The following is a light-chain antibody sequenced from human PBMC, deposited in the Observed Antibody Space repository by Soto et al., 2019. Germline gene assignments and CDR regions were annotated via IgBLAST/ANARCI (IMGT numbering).Light chain of an antibody. CDR1: QYINTR. CDR2: QTS. V-gene: IGKV3-20*01. J-gene: IGKJ1*01. Sequence: EFVLTQSPGTLSLSPGDRVTLSCRASQYINTRLAWYQHRPGQAPRLLIYQTSIRAAGIPARFSGSASGTEFTLTISSLESEDFAVYYCQQYGSSPETFGQGTKVDIK. CDR3: QQYGSSPET.